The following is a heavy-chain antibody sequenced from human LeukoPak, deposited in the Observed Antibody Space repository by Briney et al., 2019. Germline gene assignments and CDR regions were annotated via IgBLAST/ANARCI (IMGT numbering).Heavy chain of an antibody. D-gene: IGHD5-18*01. CDR1: GFTFSRYW. V-gene: IGHV3-7*01. Sequence: GGSLRLSCAASGFTFSRYWMNRVRQAPGKGLEWVANIKLDGSEKYYVDSVKGRFTISRDNAKNSLYLQMNSLRAEDTAVYYCARIGEDTATSFFDYWGQGTLVTVSS. J-gene: IGHJ4*02. CDR3: ARIGEDTATSFFDY. CDR2: IKLDGSEK.